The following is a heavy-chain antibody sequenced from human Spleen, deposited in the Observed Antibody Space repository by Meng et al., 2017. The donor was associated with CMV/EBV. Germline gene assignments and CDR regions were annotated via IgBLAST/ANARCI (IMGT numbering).Heavy chain of an antibody. CDR1: GFTFDDYA. Sequence: GESLKISCAASGFTFDDYAMHWVRQAPGKGLEWVANIKQDGSEKYYVDSVKGRFTISRDNAKNSLYLQMNSLRAEDTAVYYCAREGGSSGWYDYYYYGMDVWGQGTTVTVSS. D-gene: IGHD6-19*01. CDR2: IKQDGSEK. CDR3: AREGGSSGWYDYYYYGMDV. J-gene: IGHJ6*02. V-gene: IGHV3-7*01.